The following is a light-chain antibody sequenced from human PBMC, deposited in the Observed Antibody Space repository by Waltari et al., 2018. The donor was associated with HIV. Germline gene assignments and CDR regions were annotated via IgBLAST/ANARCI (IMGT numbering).Light chain of an antibody. V-gene: IGKV1-5*03. CDR1: RSISSW. CDR2: RAS. Sequence: DIQMTQSPSTLAASVGATVTITCRASRSISSWLAWYQQKPGKAPKLLIYRASSVESGVPSRFSGSGSGTEFTLTITSLQPDDFATYYCQQYTSYCDFGQGTKLEIK. CDR3: QQYTSYCD. J-gene: IGKJ2*01.